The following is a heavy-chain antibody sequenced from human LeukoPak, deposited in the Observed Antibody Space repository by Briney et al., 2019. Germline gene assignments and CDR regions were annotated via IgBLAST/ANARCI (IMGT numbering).Heavy chain of an antibody. CDR2: ISSSSSYI. CDR1: GFTFSSYS. CDR3: ASNSYDSSGYYYS. D-gene: IGHD3-22*01. Sequence: GGSLRLSCAASGFTFSSYSMNWVRQAPGKGLDWVSSISSSSSYIYYADSVKGRFTISRDNAKNSLYLQMNSLRAEDTAVYYCASNSYDSSGYYYSWGQGTLVTVSS. J-gene: IGHJ4*02. V-gene: IGHV3-21*01.